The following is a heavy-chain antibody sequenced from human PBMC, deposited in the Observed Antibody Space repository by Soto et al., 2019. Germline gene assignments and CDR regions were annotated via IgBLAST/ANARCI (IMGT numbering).Heavy chain of an antibody. D-gene: IGHD2-2*01. CDR1: GFTFSSYG. CDR3: AKTGGVVPAADGEVYGMDV. J-gene: IGHJ6*02. V-gene: IGHV3-30*18. Sequence: QVQLVESGGGVVQPGRSLRLSCAASGFTFSSYGMHWVRQAPGKGLEWVAVISDDGSNKYYADSVKGRFTISRDNSKNTLYLQMNSLRAEDTAVYYCAKTGGVVPAADGEVYGMDVWGQGTTVTVSS. CDR2: ISDDGSNK.